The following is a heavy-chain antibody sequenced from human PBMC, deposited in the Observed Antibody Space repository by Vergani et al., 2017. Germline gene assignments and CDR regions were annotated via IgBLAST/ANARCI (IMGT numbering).Heavy chain of an antibody. CDR3: ARDLTYYGSGNNNYYYGMDV. CDR2: IYYSGST. CDR1: GGSISSSSYY. D-gene: IGHD3-10*01. J-gene: IGHJ6*02. Sequence: QLQLQESGPGLVKPSETLSLTCTVSGGSISSSSYYWGWIRQPPGKGLEWIGSIYYSGSTYYNPSLKSRVTISVDTSKNQFSLKLSSVTAADTAVYYCARDLTYYGSGNNNYYYGMDVWGQGP. V-gene: IGHV4-39*07.